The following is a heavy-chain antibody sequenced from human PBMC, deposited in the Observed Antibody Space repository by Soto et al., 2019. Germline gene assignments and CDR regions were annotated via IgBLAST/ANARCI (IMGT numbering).Heavy chain of an antibody. CDR3: ARQNKNADGTVYHGMDV. J-gene: IGHJ6*02. D-gene: IGHD1-1*01. CDR1: GFTFRDYW. Sequence: EVQVVESGGGLVQPGGSLRLACAASGFTFRDYWMSWVRQAPGKGLEWVANINQDGSDKYYVDSVKGRFTISRDNAKNSLSLQMNSLRADDTAIYYCARQNKNADGTVYHGMDVWGLGTTVTVSS. CDR2: INQDGSDK. V-gene: IGHV3-7*04.